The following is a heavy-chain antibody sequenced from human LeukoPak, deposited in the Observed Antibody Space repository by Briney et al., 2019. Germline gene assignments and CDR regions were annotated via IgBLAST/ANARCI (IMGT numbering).Heavy chain of an antibody. J-gene: IGHJ4*02. D-gene: IGHD6-19*01. CDR1: GGSISSNSYY. CDR2: IYYSGST. Sequence: SETLSLTCAVSGGSISSNSYYWGWIRQPPGKGLEWIGSIYYSGSTYYNPSLKSRVTISVDTSKNQFSLKLSSVTAADTAVYYCARAVAGSLFDYWGQGTLVTVSS. CDR3: ARAVAGSLFDY. V-gene: IGHV4-39*01.